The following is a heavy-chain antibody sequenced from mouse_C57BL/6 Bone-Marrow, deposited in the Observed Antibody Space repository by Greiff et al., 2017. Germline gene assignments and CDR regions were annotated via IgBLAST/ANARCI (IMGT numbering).Heavy chain of an antibody. J-gene: IGHJ1*03. CDR1: GYTFTSYW. CDR3: ARPEYSNGWYYDV. Sequence: QVQLQQSGAELVKPGASVKMSCKASGYTFTSYWITWVKQRPGQGLEWIGDIYPGSGCTNYNEKFKGKATLTVDTSSSTAYMQLSSLTSEDSAVYYCARPEYSNGWYYDVGGRGTTVTVSA. CDR2: IYPGSGCT. D-gene: IGHD2-5*01. V-gene: IGHV1-55*01.